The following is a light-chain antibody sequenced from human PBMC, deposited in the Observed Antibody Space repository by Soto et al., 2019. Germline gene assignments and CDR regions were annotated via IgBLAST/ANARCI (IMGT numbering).Light chain of an antibody. CDR2: SND. V-gene: IGLV1-44*01. Sequence: QSVLTQPPSPSGTPGQRVTISCSGSSSNVGGNTVNWYQQLPGTAPKLLISSNDQRPSGVPDRFSGSKSGTSASLAISGLQSDDESDYYCAAWDDSLHAVVFGGGTKVTVL. CDR1: SSNVGGNT. J-gene: IGLJ2*01. CDR3: AAWDDSLHAVV.